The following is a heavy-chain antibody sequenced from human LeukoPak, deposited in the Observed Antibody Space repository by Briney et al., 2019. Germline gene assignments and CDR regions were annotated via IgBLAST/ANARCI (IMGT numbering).Heavy chain of an antibody. Sequence: PGGSLRLSCAASGFIFSSYNMNWVRQAPGKGLEWVSSIGSDRNYMYYADSVKGRFTISRDNAKNTLYLQMNSLRAEDTAVYYCVSGSLQSGYNFDYWGQGALVTVSS. J-gene: IGHJ4*02. D-gene: IGHD3-3*01. CDR3: VSGSLQSGYNFDY. CDR2: IGSDRNYM. CDR1: GFIFSSYN. V-gene: IGHV3-21*01.